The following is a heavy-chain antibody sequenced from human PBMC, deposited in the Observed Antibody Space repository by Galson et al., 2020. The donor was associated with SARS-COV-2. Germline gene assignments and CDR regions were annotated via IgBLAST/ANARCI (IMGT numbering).Heavy chain of an antibody. D-gene: IGHD1-26*01. CDR3: ARDGALIVGALTYDY. CDR2: IDPNSGGS. V-gene: IGHV1-2*02. J-gene: IGHJ4*02. Sequence: ASVKVSCKASGYTFSDYYIHWVRQAPGQGPEWMGWIDPNSGGSNYAQKFQDRVTLTLDTSISTAYMELRSLRSDDTAFYYCARDGALIVGALTYDYWGQGTLVSVSS. CDR1: GYTFSDYY.